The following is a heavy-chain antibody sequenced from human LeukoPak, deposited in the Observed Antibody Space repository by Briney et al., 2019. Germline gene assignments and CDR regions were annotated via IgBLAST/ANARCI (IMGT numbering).Heavy chain of an antibody. V-gene: IGHV3-23*01. CDR3: AKDPDYGGNSLNWYFDL. CDR1: GFTFSSYG. Sequence: GGSLRLSCAASGFTFSSYGMHWVRQAPGKGLEWVSAISGSGGSTYYADSVKGRFTISRDNSKNTLYLQMNSLRAEDTAVYYCAKDPDYGGNSLNWYFDLWGRGTLVTVSS. D-gene: IGHD4-23*01. CDR2: ISGSGGST. J-gene: IGHJ2*01.